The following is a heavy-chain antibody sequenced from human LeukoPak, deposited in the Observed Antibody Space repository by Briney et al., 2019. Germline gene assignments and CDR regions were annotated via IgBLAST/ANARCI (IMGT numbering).Heavy chain of an antibody. V-gene: IGHV4-59*01. J-gene: IGHJ4*02. CDR3: ARAKYGSGSYYNDY. CDR2: IYYSGST. D-gene: IGHD3-10*01. CDR1: GGSISSYY. Sequence: PSETLSLTCTVSGGSISSYYWSRIRQPPGKGLEWIGYIYYSGSTNYNPSLKSRVTISVDTSKNQFSLKLSSVTAADTAVYYCARAKYGSGSYYNDYWGQGTLVTVSP.